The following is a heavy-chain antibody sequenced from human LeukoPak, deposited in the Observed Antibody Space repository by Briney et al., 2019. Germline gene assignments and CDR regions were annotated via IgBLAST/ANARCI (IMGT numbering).Heavy chain of an antibody. D-gene: IGHD3-10*01. V-gene: IGHV5-51*01. CDR3: ARHVGPNYYGSGSYIDY. Sequence: GESLKISCKGSGYSFTSYWIGWVRQMPGKGLEWMGIIYPGDSDTRYSPSFQGQVTISADKSISTPYLQWSSLKASDTAMYYCARHVGPNYYGSGSYIDYWGQGTLVTVSS. J-gene: IGHJ4*02. CDR1: GYSFTSYW. CDR2: IYPGDSDT.